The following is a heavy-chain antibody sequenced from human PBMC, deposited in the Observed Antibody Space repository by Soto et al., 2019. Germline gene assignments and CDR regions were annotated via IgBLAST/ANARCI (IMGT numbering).Heavy chain of an antibody. V-gene: IGHV1-2*04. CDR3: AREWSGSGSYYNGTYNWFDP. CDR1: GYTFTGYY. CDR2: INPNSGGT. D-gene: IGHD3-10*01. Sequence: ASVKVSCKASGYTFTGYYMHWVRQAPGQGLEWMGWINPNSGGTNYAQKFQGWVTMTRDTSISTAYMELSRLRSDDTAVYYCAREWSGSGSYYNGTYNWFDPWGHGTLVTVSS. J-gene: IGHJ5*02.